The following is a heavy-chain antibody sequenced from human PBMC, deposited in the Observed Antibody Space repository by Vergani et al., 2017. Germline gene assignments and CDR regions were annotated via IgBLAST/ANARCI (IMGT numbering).Heavy chain of an antibody. J-gene: IGHJ4*02. V-gene: IGHV3-21*01. Sequence: EVQLVESGGGLVKPGGSLRLSCAASGFTFSSYSMNWVRQAPGKGLEWVASISSSSSYIYYEDSVKGRFTISRDNAKNSLYLQMNSRRAEDKAVYYCASPCSSISYYGSLDYWGQGTLVTVSS. CDR3: ASPCSSISYYGSLDY. D-gene: IGHD2-2*01. CDR1: GFTFSSYS. CDR2: ISSSSSYI.